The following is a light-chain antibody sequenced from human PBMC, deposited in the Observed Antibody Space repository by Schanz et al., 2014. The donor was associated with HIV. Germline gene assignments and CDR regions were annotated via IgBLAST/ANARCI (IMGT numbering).Light chain of an antibody. CDR2: EIS. J-gene: IGLJ2*01. CDR1: SSDVGSYNL. Sequence: QSVLTQPASVSGSPGQSITISCTGTSSDVGSYNLVSWYQQYPGKAPKLMIYEISKWPSGVSNRFSGSKSGNTASLTISGLQAEDEADYYCSSYTSSSTLVVFGGGTKVTVL. CDR3: SSYTSSSTLVV. V-gene: IGLV2-14*02.